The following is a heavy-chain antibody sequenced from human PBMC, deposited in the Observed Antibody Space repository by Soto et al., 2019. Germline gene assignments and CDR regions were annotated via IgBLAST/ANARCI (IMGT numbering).Heavy chain of an antibody. CDR3: AREIVATKVAFDI. CDR2: IIPIFGTA. V-gene: IGHV1-69*05. D-gene: IGHD5-12*01. Sequence: QVQLVQSGAEVKKPGSSVKVSCKASGGTFSSYAISWVRQAPGQGLEWMGGIIPIFGTANYAQKFQGRVTXPXDXXTSTAYMELSSLRSEDTAVYYCAREIVATKVAFDIWGQGTMVTVSS. CDR1: GGTFSSYA. J-gene: IGHJ3*02.